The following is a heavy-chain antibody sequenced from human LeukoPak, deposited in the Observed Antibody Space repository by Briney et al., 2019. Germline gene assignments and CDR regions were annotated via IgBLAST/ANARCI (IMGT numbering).Heavy chain of an antibody. CDR2: ISPSGITT. CDR1: GFTFSDYY. J-gene: IGHJ4*02. D-gene: IGHD1-26*01. Sequence: GGSLRLSCAASGFTFSDYYMTWIRQAPGKGLEWVSYISPSGITTYYTDSVKGRFTISRDNAKNSLSLQINSLRVEYTAVYYCARAYTGSFSGTLEYWGRGTLVTVSS. V-gene: IGHV3-11*04. CDR3: ARAYTGSFSGTLEY.